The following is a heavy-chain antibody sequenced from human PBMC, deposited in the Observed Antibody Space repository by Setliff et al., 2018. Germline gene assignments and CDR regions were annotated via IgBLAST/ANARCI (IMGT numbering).Heavy chain of an antibody. J-gene: IGHJ3*02. CDR1: GGSISDYY. CDR2: INQSGST. D-gene: IGHD3-22*01. V-gene: IGHV4-34*01. CDR3: ARRGDINGYYYHEDAFDI. Sequence: SETLSLTCGGYGGSISDYYWSWIRQPPGKGLEWIGEINQSGSTTYNPSLKGRVTISMDTSKNQFSLNLTSVTAADTAVYYCARRGDINGYYYHEDAFDIWGQGTMVTVS.